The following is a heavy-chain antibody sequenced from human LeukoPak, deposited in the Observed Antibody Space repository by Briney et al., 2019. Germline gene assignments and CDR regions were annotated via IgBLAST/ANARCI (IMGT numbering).Heavy chain of an antibody. Sequence: PGGSPRLSCAASGFTFSSYGMHCVRQAPGKGLERGAVISYDGSNKYYADSVKSRFTISRDNSKNTLYLQMNNLRAKDTSMYYCAKDLKKKVALAGTGDGFNYWGQGTLATVSS. CDR1: GFTFSSYG. CDR2: ISYDGSNK. D-gene: IGHD6-19*01. J-gene: IGHJ4*02. V-gene: IGHV3-30*18. CDR3: AKDLKKKVALAGTGDGFNY.